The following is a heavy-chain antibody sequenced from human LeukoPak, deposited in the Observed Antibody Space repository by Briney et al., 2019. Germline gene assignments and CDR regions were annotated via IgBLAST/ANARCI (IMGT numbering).Heavy chain of an antibody. CDR3: AKDGRWLQLEYYFDY. CDR2: INWNGGST. D-gene: IGHD5-24*01. Sequence: GGSLRLSCAASGFTFDDYGMSWVRQAPGKGLEWVSGINWNGGSTGYADSVKGRFTISRDNAKNSLYLQMNSLRAEDTAFYYCAKDGRWLQLEYYFDYWGQGTLVTVSS. V-gene: IGHV3-20*04. J-gene: IGHJ4*02. CDR1: GFTFDDYG.